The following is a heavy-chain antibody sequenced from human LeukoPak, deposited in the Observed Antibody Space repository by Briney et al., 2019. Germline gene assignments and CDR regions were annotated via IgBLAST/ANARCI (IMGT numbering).Heavy chain of an antibody. J-gene: IGHJ4*02. CDR3: ARISSGWSYDY. CDR2: IYSGGNT. Sequence: GGSLRLSCAASGFTVSSNYMTWVRQAPGKGLEWVSGIYSGGNTYYADSVKGRFTISRDNSENTLCLQMNSLRAEDTAVYYCARISSGWSYDYWGQGTLVTVSS. CDR1: GFTVSSNY. V-gene: IGHV3-53*01. D-gene: IGHD6-19*01.